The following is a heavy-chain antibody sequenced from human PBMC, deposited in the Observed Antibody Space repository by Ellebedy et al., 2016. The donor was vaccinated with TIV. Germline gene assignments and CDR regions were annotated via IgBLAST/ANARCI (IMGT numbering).Heavy chain of an antibody. CDR3: ARASYSIGYYGVDY. Sequence: MPGGSLRLSCTVSSDSFTTDFWNWIRQTPGKGLEWIGYIYYNGRASYNHSLKSRATMSIDTSKHQVSLNLSSVTAADTAVYYCARASYSIGYYGVDYWGPGNLVTVSS. V-gene: IGHV4-59*01. CDR2: IYYNGRA. J-gene: IGHJ4*02. D-gene: IGHD6-19*01. CDR1: SDSFTTDF.